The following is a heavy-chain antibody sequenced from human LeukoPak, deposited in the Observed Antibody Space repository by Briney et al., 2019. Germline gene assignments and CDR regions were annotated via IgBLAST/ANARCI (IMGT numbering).Heavy chain of an antibody. D-gene: IGHD6-13*01. Sequence: PGGSLSLSCAASGFTVSSNYMSWVRQAPGKGREWVSVIYSGGSTYYADSVKGRFTISRDNSKNTLYLQMNSLRAEDTAVYYCARDLGAALDYWGQGTLVTVSS. CDR1: GFTVSSNY. CDR2: IYSGGST. J-gene: IGHJ4*02. V-gene: IGHV3-53*01. CDR3: ARDLGAALDY.